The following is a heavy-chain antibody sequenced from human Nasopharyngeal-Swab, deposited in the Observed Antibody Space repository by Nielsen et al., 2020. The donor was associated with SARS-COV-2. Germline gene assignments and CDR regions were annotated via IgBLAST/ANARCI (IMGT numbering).Heavy chain of an antibody. CDR1: GYTFTDYY. J-gene: IGHJ5*02. CDR2: INPYNGDT. Sequence: ASVKVSCKTSGYTFTDYYIHWVRQVPGQGLEWVGCINPYNGDTFYAQNFQGRVTVTRDTSRSTAYIDLSRLRSDDTAVYYCARDYYDNYDSDLWGQGTMVTVSS. CDR3: ARDYYDNYDSDL. V-gene: IGHV1-2*02. D-gene: IGHD3-22*01.